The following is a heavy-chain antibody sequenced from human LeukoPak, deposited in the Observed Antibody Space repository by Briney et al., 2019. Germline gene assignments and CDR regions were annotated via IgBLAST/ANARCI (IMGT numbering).Heavy chain of an antibody. CDR1: GYTFTGYY. V-gene: IGHV1-2*02. CDR3: ARSRPLLWFGETTKYNWFDP. D-gene: IGHD3-10*01. J-gene: IGHJ5*02. Sequence: ASVKVSCKASGYTFTGYYMHWVRQAPGQGLEWMGWINPNSGGINYAQKFQGRVIMTRDTSISTAYMELSRLRSDDTAVYYCARSRPLLWFGETTKYNWFDPWGQGTLVTVSS. CDR2: INPNSGGI.